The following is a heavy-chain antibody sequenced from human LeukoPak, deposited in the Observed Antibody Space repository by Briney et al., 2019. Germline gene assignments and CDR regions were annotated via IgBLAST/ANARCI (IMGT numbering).Heavy chain of an antibody. V-gene: IGHV3-48*03. J-gene: IGHJ4*02. D-gene: IGHD6-13*01. Sequence: PGGSLRLSCAASGFTFSNYEMNWVRQAPGKGLEWVSYISGSGSTIYYADSVKGRFTISRDNAKNTLYLQMNSLRAEDTAVYYCARELYSSSLDYWGQGTLVTVSS. CDR2: ISGSGSTI. CDR3: ARELYSSSLDY. CDR1: GFTFSNYE.